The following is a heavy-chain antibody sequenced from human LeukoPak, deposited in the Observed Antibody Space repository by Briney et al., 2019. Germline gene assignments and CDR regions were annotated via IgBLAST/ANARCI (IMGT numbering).Heavy chain of an antibody. V-gene: IGHV4-34*01. CDR2: INHSGST. J-gene: IGHJ4*02. CDR1: GGSFSGYY. Sequence: PSETLSLTCAVYGGSFSGYYWSWIRQPPGKGLEWIGEINHSGSTNYNPSLKSRVTIPVDTSKNQFSLKLSSVTAADTAVYYCAIAHYDFWSGYYSPFDYWGQGTLVTVSS. CDR3: AIAHYDFWSGYYSPFDY. D-gene: IGHD3-3*01.